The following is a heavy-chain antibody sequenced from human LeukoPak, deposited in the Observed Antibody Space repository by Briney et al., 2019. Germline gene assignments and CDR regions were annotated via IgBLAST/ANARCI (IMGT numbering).Heavy chain of an antibody. J-gene: IGHJ5*02. CDR2: IWYDGSNK. CDR1: GFTFSSYG. Sequence: GRSLRLSCAASGFTFSSYGFHWVRQAPGKGLEWVAVIWYDGSNKYYADSVKGRFTISRDSSKNTLCLQMNSLRAEDTAVYYCAKDGSGGGWKWFDPWGQGTLVTVSS. V-gene: IGHV3-33*06. CDR3: AKDGSGGGWKWFDP. D-gene: IGHD2-15*01.